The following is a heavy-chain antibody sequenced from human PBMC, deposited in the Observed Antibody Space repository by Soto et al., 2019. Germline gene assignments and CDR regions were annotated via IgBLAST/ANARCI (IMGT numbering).Heavy chain of an antibody. D-gene: IGHD2-15*01. J-gene: IGHJ3*02. CDR1: GFTVSTNY. CDR2: FYSGGTT. V-gene: IGHV3-66*01. CDR3: ARDALGWSAAGNDAFDM. Sequence: SGFTVSTNYMSWVRQAPGKGLQWVSFFYSGGTTYYADSVKGRFTISTDTSKNTLYLQMNSLRVEDTAVYYCARDALGWSAAGNDAFDMWGQGTMVTVS.